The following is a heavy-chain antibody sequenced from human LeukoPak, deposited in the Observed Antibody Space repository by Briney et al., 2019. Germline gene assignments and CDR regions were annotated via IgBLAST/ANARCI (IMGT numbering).Heavy chain of an antibody. CDR3: ARDLVDASLAAAGTSLGF. CDR2: ISAYNGNT. J-gene: IGHJ4*02. CDR1: GYTFTSYG. Sequence: ASVKVSCKASGYTFTSYGISWVRQAPGQGLEWMGWISAYNGNTNYAQKHQGRVTMTTDTSTSTAYMELRSLRSDDTAVYYCARDLVDASLAAAGTSLGFWGQGTLVTVSS. V-gene: IGHV1-18*01. D-gene: IGHD6-13*01.